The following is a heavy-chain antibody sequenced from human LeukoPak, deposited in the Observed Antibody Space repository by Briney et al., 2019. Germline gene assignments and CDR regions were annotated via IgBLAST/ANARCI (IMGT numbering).Heavy chain of an antibody. CDR2: IYYSGST. CDR1: GGSISNYY. V-gene: IGHV4-59*08. CDR3: ARQGSSWYPTTLGVDY. J-gene: IGHJ4*02. Sequence: SETLSLTCTVSGGSISNYYWSWVRQPPGKGLEWIGYIYYSGSTNYNPSLKSRVTISVDTSKNQFSLKLSSVTAADTAVYYCARQGSSWYPTTLGVDYWGQGTLVTVSS. D-gene: IGHD6-13*01.